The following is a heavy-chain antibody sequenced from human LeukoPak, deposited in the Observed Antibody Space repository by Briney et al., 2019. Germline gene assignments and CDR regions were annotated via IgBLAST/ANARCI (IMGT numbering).Heavy chain of an antibody. J-gene: IGHJ4*02. CDR2: TNQVGSEE. CDR1: GFTFSSSW. D-gene: IGHD3-22*01. CDR3: ARDSSGYAY. V-gene: IGHV3-7*01. Sequence: GGSLRLSCAASGFTFSSSWMSWVRQAPGKGLEWVANTNQVGSEEYYVDSVKGRFTISRDNAKNSPYLQMNSLRAEDTAVYYCARDSSGYAYWGQGTLVTVSS.